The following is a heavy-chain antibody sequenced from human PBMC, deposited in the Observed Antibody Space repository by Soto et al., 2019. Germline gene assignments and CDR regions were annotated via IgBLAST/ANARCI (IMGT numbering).Heavy chain of an antibody. J-gene: IGHJ5*02. CDR2: IYYSGSI. CDR1: GGSISSSSYF. Sequence: SETLSLTCSVSGGSISSSSYFWCCIRQPPGKGLEWIGSIYYSGSIYYNPSLKSRATISVDTSKNQFSLKLSSVTAAETAVYYCARQSSGWHNLFDPRAQGTPV. V-gene: IGHV4-39*01. D-gene: IGHD6-19*01. CDR3: ARQSSGWHNLFDP.